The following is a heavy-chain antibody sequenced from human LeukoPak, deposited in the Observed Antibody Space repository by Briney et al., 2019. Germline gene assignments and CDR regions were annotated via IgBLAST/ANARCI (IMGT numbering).Heavy chain of an antibody. D-gene: IGHD3-3*01. CDR1: GGSFSGYY. CDR3: ARVTTRITIFGVVTPTGFDY. Sequence: SETLSLTCAVYGGSFSGYYWSWIRQPPGKGLECIGEINHSGSTNYNPSLKSRVTISVDTSKNQFSLKLSSVTAADTAVYYCARVTTRITIFGVVTPTGFDYWGQGTLVTVSS. J-gene: IGHJ4*02. CDR2: INHSGST. V-gene: IGHV4-34*01.